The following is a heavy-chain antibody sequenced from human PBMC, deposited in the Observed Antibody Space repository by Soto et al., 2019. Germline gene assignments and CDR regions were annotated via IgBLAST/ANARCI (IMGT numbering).Heavy chain of an antibody. D-gene: IGHD6-19*01. CDR1: GFTFSSYA. Sequence: EVQLLESGGGLVQPGGSLRLSCAASGFTFSSYAMSWVRQAPGKGLEWVSAISGSGGSTYYADPVKGRFTISRDNYKNTLYLQMNSLRAEDTAVYYCANGGGGWYRGPFDYWGQGTLVTVSS. CDR3: ANGGGGWYRGPFDY. V-gene: IGHV3-23*01. CDR2: ISGSGGST. J-gene: IGHJ4*02.